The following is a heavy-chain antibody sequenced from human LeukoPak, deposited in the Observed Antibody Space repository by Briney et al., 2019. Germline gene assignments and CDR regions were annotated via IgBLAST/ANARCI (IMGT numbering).Heavy chain of an antibody. CDR2: ISSSSSTI. D-gene: IGHD2-15*01. V-gene: IGHV3-48*01. CDR1: GFTFSSYS. J-gene: IGHJ6*02. Sequence: GGFLRLSCAAPGFTFSSYSMNWVRQAPGKGLEWVLYISSSSSTIYYADSVKGRFTISRDNAKNSLYLQMNSLRAEDTAVYYCARDPTLYSIVDYYYGMDVWGQGTTVTVSS. CDR3: ARDPTLYSIVDYYYGMDV.